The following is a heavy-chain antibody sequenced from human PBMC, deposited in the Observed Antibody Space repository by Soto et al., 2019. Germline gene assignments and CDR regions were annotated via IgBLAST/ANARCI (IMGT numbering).Heavy chain of an antibody. Sequence: QMQLEQSGPEVKKPGTSVKVSCKASGFTFTSSAFQWVRQARGQRLEGIGWIAVGSGYTNYAQRFQDRVTLTRDMSTDTTYKELSRLTSEDTAIYYCASDATAWQQMVPSDYWGQGTLVTVSS. D-gene: IGHD2-8*01. V-gene: IGHV1-58*01. CDR2: IAVGSGYT. CDR1: GFTFTSSA. CDR3: ASDATAWQQMVPSDY. J-gene: IGHJ4*02.